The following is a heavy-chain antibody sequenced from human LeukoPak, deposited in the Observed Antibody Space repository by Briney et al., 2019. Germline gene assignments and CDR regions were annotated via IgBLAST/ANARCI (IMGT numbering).Heavy chain of an antibody. CDR2: ISYDGSNK. V-gene: IGHV3-30*18. D-gene: IGHD3-10*01. J-gene: IGHJ6*04. CDR1: GFTFSSYG. Sequence: GGALRLSCAASGFTFSSYGMHWVRQAPGKGLEWVAVISYDGSNKYYADSVKGRFTISRDNSKTTLYLQMNSLRAEDTAVYYCAKGWLWFGELLSPSYYYGMDVWGKGTTVTVSS. CDR3: AKGWLWFGELLSPSYYYGMDV.